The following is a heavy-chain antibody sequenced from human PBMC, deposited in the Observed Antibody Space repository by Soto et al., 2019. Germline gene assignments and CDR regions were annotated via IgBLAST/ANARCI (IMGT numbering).Heavy chain of an antibody. D-gene: IGHD6-13*01. J-gene: IGHJ4*02. CDR1: GFTFSTYA. V-gene: IGHV3-30-3*01. Sequence: GGSLRLSCAASGFTFSTYAMHWVRQAPGKGLEWVAVISYDASNKYYADSVKGRFTVSRDNSKNTLYLQTNSLRAEDTAVYYCARGYSSSSAAFDYWGQGTLVTVSS. CDR2: ISYDASNK. CDR3: ARGYSSSSAAFDY.